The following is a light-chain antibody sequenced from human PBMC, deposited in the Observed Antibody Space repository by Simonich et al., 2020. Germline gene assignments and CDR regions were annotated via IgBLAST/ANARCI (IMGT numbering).Light chain of an antibody. CDR3: SSYTSSSTLV. J-gene: IGLJ3*02. V-gene: IGLV2-14*01. Sequence: QSALTQPASVSGSPGQSITISCTGTSSDVGGYNYVSWYQQHPGKAPKLMIYDVSKLPAGVSNLFSGSKSGNKASLTISGLQAEDEADYYCSSYTSSSTLVFGGGTKLTVL. CDR1: SSDVGGYNY. CDR2: DVS.